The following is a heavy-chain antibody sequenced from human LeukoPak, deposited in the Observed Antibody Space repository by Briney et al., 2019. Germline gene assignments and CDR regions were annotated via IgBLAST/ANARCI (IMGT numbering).Heavy chain of an antibody. Sequence: GGSLRLSCAASGFTFSDYYMSWIRPAPGKGLEWVSYISSSGSTIYYADSVKGRLTISRDNAKNSLYLQMNSLRAEDTAVYYCARLGNSGGIVGAIWFDYWGQGTLVTVSS. CDR2: ISSSGSTI. V-gene: IGHV3-11*01. CDR3: ARLGNSGGIVGAIWFDY. J-gene: IGHJ4*02. CDR1: GFTFSDYY. D-gene: IGHD1-26*01.